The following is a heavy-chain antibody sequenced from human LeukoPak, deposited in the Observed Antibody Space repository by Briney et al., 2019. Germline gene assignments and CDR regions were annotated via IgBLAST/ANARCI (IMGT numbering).Heavy chain of an antibody. V-gene: IGHV1-2*02. Sequence: ASVKVSCKTSEYTFTGYYMHWVRQAPGQGLEWMGWINPNSGDTNYAQKFQGKVTMTRDTSISTAYMELSRLRSDDTAVYYCARDRTRYYYYSYMDVWGKGTAVTISS. J-gene: IGHJ6*03. CDR2: INPNSGDT. CDR1: EYTFTGYY. D-gene: IGHD1-14*01. CDR3: ARDRTRYYYYSYMDV.